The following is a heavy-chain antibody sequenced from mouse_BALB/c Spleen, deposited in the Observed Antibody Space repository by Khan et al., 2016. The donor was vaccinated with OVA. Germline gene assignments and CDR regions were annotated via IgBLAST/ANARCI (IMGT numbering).Heavy chain of an antibody. CDR3: ANHGSSSAWLTY. CDR2: INPSTGYT. V-gene: IGHV1-4*01. J-gene: IGHJ3*01. Sequence: QIQLVQSGAELATPGASVKMSCKASGYTFTSYWMHWVKQRPGQGLEWIGYINPSTGYTEYNQRFKDKATLTADKSSSTAYMQLSSLTSEESAVYYCANHGSSSAWLTYWGQGTLVTVSA. D-gene: IGHD1-1*01. CDR1: GYTFTSYW.